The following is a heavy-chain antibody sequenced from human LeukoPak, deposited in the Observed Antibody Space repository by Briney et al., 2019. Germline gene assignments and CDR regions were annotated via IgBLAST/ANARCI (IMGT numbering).Heavy chain of an antibody. CDR3: ARAFSTGYHSYDAFDI. J-gene: IGHJ3*02. V-gene: IGHV1-8*01. Sequence: ASVRVSCKASGNTFTSYDINWVGRTTGQGVEWMGWMNPNSGNRGFAQKFQGRVRITRKTSITTAYMELSSLRSDDTAVYYCARAFSTGYHSYDAFDIWGQGTMVTVS. CDR1: GNTFTSYD. CDR2: MNPNSGNR. D-gene: IGHD3-9*01.